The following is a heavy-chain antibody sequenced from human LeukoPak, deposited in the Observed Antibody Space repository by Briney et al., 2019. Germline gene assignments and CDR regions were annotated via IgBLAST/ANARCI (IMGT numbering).Heavy chain of an antibody. V-gene: IGHV4-38-2*02. D-gene: IGHD3-3*01. J-gene: IGHJ6*03. CDR2: IYHSGST. CDR1: GYSISNGYY. Sequence: SETLSLTCTVSGYSISNGYYWGWIRQPPGKGLEWIGNIYHSGSTYYNPSLKSRVTISVDTSKNQFSLKLSSVTAADTAVYYCARAARSDNYYYMDVWGKGTTVTVSS. CDR3: ARAARSDNYYYMDV.